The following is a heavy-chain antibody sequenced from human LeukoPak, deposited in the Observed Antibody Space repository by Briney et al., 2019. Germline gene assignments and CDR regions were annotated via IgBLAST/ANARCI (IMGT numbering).Heavy chain of an antibody. CDR2: IYYSGST. D-gene: IGHD5-18*01. CDR1: GGSISSYY. J-gene: IGHJ4*02. V-gene: IGHV4-59*12. CDR3: ARLRVRLYSYGPDFDY. Sequence: SETLSLTCTVSGGSISSYYWSWIRQPPGKGLEWIGYIYYSGSTYYNPSLKSRVTISVDTSKNQFSLKLSSVTAADTAVYYCARLRVRLYSYGPDFDYWGQGTLVTVSS.